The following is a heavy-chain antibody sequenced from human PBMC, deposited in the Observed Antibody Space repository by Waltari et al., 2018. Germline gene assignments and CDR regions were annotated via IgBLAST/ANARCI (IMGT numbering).Heavy chain of an antibody. CDR1: GGSISSYY. D-gene: IGHD2-2*01. V-gene: IGHV4-4*07. J-gene: IGHJ6*02. CDR2: LYTSGST. CDR3: AREVVVVPAARRGYYYGMDV. Sequence: QVQLQESGPGLVKPSGTLSLTCTVSGGSISSYYWSWIRQPAGQGLEWIGRLYTSGSTNYNPSLKSRVTMSVDTSKNQFSLKLSSVTAADTAVYYCAREVVVVPAARRGYYYGMDVWGQGTTVTVSS.